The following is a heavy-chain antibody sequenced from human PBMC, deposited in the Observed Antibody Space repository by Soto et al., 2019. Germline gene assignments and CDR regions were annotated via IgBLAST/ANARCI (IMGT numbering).Heavy chain of an antibody. CDR2: LNPNSGGT. D-gene: IGHD3-3*01. J-gene: IGHJ6*01. CDR3: AWFGLVIMDYCYYGMDG. Sequence: ASVKVSCKASGYTFTGYYLHWVRQAPGQGLEWMGWLNPNSGGTNYAQKFQGRVTMTRDTSISTAYMELSRLRSDDTAVYYCAWFGLVIMDYCYYGMDGWGQGTTVTVSS. V-gene: IGHV1-2*02. CDR1: GYTFTGYY.